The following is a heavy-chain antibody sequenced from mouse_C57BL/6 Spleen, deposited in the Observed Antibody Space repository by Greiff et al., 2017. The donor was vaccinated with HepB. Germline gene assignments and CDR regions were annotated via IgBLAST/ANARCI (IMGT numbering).Heavy chain of an antibody. CDR2: TFYSGIT. J-gene: IGHJ1*03. CDR3: ARDSLRTGYFDV. V-gene: IGHV3-3*01. CDR1: GFSINSDCY. Sequence: VQLKESGPSLVRPSQTLSLTCTVTGFSINSDCYWIWIRQFPGNQLEYIGYTFYSGITYYNPSLESRTYITRDTSKNQFSLKLSSVTTEDTATYYCARDSLRTGYFDVWGTGTTVTVSS. D-gene: IGHD1-1*01.